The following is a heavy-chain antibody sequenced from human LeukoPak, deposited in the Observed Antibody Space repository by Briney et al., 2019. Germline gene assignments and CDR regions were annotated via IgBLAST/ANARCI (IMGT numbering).Heavy chain of an antibody. D-gene: IGHD5-12*01. CDR1: GYTFSSYG. CDR3: ARDQSPLNGGYSEGEVFDC. V-gene: IGHV1-18*01. Sequence: GASVKVSCQASGYTFSSYGINWLRQAPGHGPEWMRRSSVNNVNKNYVEKFQGRVTMTTDTSTSTAYMELRSLRPDDTAVYYCARDQSPLNGGYSEGEVFDCWGQGTLVTVSS. J-gene: IGHJ4*02. CDR2: SSVNNVNK.